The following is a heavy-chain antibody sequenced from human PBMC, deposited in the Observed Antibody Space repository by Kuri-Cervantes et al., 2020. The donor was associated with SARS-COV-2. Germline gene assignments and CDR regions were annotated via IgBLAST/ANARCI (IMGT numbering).Heavy chain of an antibody. CDR2: IYHSGST. CDR1: GYSISSGYY. Sequence: SQTLSLTCAVSGYSISSGYYWGWIRQPPGKGLEWIGSIYHSGSTYYNPSLKSRVTISVDTSKNQFSLKLSSVTAADTAVYYCARFIVATIAPGEYYYYGMDVWGQGTTVTVSS. V-gene: IGHV4-38-2*01. CDR3: ARFIVATIAPGEYYYYGMDV. J-gene: IGHJ6*02. D-gene: IGHD5-12*01.